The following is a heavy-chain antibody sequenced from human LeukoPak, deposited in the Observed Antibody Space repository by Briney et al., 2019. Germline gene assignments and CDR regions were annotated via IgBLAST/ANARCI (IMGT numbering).Heavy chain of an antibody. J-gene: IGHJ4*02. CDR3: ARAFGSGSYSF. CDR1: GFTFSSYE. Sequence: GGSLRLSCAASGFTFSSYEMNWVRQAPGKGLEWVSYTSSSGSTKYYADSVKGRITISRDNAKKSMYLQMNSLRAEDTAVYYCARAFGSGSYSFWGQGTPVSVSS. D-gene: IGHD3-10*01. CDR2: TSSSGSTK. V-gene: IGHV3-48*03.